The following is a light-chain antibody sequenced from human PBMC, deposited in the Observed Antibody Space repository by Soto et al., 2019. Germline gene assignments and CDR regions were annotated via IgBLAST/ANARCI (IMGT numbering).Light chain of an antibody. Sequence: EIVLTQSPGTLSLSPGERATLSCRASQTVSTSYLAWYQQKPGQAPRLLIYEVSSRATGIPDRFSGSGSGTDFPLPISRLEPEDFAVYYCQQYGTSPWTFGQGTKVEIK. V-gene: IGKV3-20*01. CDR1: QTVSTSY. CDR3: QQYGTSPWT. CDR2: EVS. J-gene: IGKJ1*01.